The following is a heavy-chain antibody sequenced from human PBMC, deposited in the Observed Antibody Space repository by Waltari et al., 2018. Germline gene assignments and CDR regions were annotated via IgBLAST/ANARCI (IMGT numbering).Heavy chain of an antibody. CDR1: GFTFSCYA. J-gene: IGHJ4*02. CDR3: AKDGSGPPDY. CDR2: ISGSGGST. V-gene: IGHV3-23*01. Sequence: EVQLLESGGGLVQPGGSLRLSCAASGFTFSCYALGWVRQAPGKGLEWVSAISGSGGSTYYADSVKGRFTISRDNSKNTLYLQMNSLRAEDTAVYYCAKDGSGPPDYWGQGTLVTVSS. D-gene: IGHD5-12*01.